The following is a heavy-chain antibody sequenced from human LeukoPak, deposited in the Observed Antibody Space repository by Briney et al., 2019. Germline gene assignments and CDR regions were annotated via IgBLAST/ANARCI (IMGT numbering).Heavy chain of an antibody. V-gene: IGHV3-23*01. J-gene: IGHJ4*02. CDR3: AKAWRRGYFDF. CDR2: IARTGGNS. D-gene: IGHD3-3*01. Sequence: GGSLRLSCAASGFTFSDYDMTWVRQAPGKGLEWVSSIARTGGNSFYADFVEGRFTISRDNSNNTLFLQMNSVRVEDSAVYYCAKAWRRGYFDFWGRGTPVIVSS. CDR1: GFTFSDYD.